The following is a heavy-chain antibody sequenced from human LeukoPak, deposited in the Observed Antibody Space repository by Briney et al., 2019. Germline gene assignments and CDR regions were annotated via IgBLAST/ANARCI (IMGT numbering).Heavy chain of an antibody. D-gene: IGHD6-13*01. CDR3: ARDRRGIAAAGTDAFDI. V-gene: IGHV3-11*04. CDR2: ISSSGSTI. Sequence: PGGSLRLSCAASGFTFSDYYMSWIRQAPGKGLEWVSYISSSGSTIYYADSVKGRFTISRDNARNSLYLQMNSLRAEDTAVYYCARDRRGIAAAGTDAFDIWGQGTMVTVSS. J-gene: IGHJ3*02. CDR1: GFTFSDYY.